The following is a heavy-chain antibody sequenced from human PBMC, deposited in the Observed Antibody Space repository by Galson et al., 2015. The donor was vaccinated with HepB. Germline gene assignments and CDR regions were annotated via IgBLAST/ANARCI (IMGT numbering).Heavy chain of an antibody. J-gene: IGHJ5*02. D-gene: IGHD2-2*02. V-gene: IGHV3-21*06. CDR1: GLTFSKYN. CDR3: ARDTCSSDACYNGVPKFDP. Sequence: SLRLSCAVSGLTFSKYNMNWVRQAPGKGLEWVSSISMSSSYIYYADSVKGRFTISRDNAKNSLYLQMNSLRPGDTGVYYCARDTCSSDACYNGVPKFDPRGKGTLVTVSS. CDR2: ISMSSSYI.